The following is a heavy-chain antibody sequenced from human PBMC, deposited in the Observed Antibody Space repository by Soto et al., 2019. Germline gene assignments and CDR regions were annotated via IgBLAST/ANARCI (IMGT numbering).Heavy chain of an antibody. J-gene: IGHJ5*02. V-gene: IGHV6-1*01. CDR1: GESVSSNIAA. D-gene: IGHD6-6*01. CDR3: ARARLRIAARPESWFDP. CDR2: TYYRSKWYV. Sequence: PSQTLSLTCGVSGESVSSNIAAWNWIRQSPSRGLEWLGRTYYRSKWYVDYAVSLRGRITINPDTSRNQFSLQLNTVTPEDTAVYYCARARLRIAARPESWFDPWGQGTLVTVSS.